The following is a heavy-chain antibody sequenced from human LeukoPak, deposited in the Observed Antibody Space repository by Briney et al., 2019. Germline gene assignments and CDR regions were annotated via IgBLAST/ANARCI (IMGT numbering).Heavy chain of an antibody. J-gene: IGHJ4*02. D-gene: IGHD6-19*01. Sequence: GGSLRLSCAASGFTFSDSYMSWIRQAPGKGLEWVSYISTSGSAKHYADSVKGRFTISRDNAKNSLYLQMNSLRAEDTAVYYCTRAGEAVAGKPFDYWGQGTLVTVSS. V-gene: IGHV3-11*01. CDR1: GFTFSDSY. CDR2: ISTSGSAK. CDR3: TRAGEAVAGKPFDY.